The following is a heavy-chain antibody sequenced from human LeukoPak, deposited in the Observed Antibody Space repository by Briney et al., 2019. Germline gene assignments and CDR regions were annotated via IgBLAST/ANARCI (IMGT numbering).Heavy chain of an antibody. V-gene: IGHV1-8*01. CDR2: MNPNSGNT. CDR1: GYTFTSYD. D-gene: IGHD6-19*01. Sequence: ASVKLSCKASGYTFTSYDINWVRQATGQGLGWMGWMNPNSGNTGYAQKFQGRVTMTRNTSISTAYMELSSLRSEDTAVYYCARGRVPPGWYYLPPDGRTDPNNWFDPWGQGTLVTVSS. CDR3: ARGRVPPGWYYLPPDGRTDPNNWFDP. J-gene: IGHJ5*02.